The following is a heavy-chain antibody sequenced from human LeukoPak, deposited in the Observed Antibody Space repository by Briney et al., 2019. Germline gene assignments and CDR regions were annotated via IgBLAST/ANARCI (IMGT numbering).Heavy chain of an antibody. CDR2: TSSDLNVK. J-gene: IGHJ4*02. CDR1: GFTFRNYV. CDR3: AREGYYGSGSPPSLYFDY. Sequence: GGSLRLSCAASGFTFRNYVIHWVRQAPGKGLEWVAVTSSDLNVKLYADSVKGRFTISRDNSRSTLYLQMNSLRPEDTAIYYCAREGYYGSGSPPSLYFDYGGQGTLVTVS. D-gene: IGHD3-10*01. V-gene: IGHV3-30-3*01.